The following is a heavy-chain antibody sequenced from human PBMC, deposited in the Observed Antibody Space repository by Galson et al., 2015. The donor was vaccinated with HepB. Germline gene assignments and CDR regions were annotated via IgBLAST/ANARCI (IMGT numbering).Heavy chain of an antibody. J-gene: IGHJ6*02. V-gene: IGHV3-33*08. CDR1: GYIFRRYW. CDR2: IWYDGSKK. CDR3: ARDGAYYGSGMDYYYGMDV. D-gene: IGHD3-10*01. Sequence: SLRLSCAGSGYIFRRYWMSWVRQAPGKGLEWVAVIWYDGSKKYYADSVKGRFTISRDNSKNTLYLQMNSLRAEDTAVFYCARDGAYYGSGMDYYYGMDVWGQGTTVTVSS.